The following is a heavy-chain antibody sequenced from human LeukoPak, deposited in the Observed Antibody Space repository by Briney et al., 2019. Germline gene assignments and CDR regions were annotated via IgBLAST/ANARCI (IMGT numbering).Heavy chain of an antibody. D-gene: IGHD3-22*01. Sequence: GGSLRLSCSASGFSFSAYGIYWVRQAPGKGLEYVSGISTNGGSTYYADSVKGRFTISRDNPKNTLYLQMNSLRAEDTAVYYCAKDRAGYYDSSGYYLDYWGQGTLVTVPS. V-gene: IGHV3-64*04. CDR3: AKDRAGYYDSSGYYLDY. J-gene: IGHJ4*02. CDR2: ISTNGGST. CDR1: GFSFSAYG.